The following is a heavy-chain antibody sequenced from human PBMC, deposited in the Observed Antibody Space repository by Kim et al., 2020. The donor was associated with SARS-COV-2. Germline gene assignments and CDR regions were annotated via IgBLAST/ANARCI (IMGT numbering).Heavy chain of an antibody. D-gene: IGHD6-19*01. CDR3: ARNPAGNSGWFDY. Sequence: GSLRLSCAASGFTFSDYYMTWIRQAPGKGLEWVSCISSSGATIYYADSVKGRFTISRDNAKSSLYLQMNSLRAEDTAVYYCARNPAGNSGWFDYWGQGTLVTVSS. V-gene: IGHV3-11*01. CDR2: ISSSGATI. J-gene: IGHJ4*02. CDR1: GFTFSDYY.